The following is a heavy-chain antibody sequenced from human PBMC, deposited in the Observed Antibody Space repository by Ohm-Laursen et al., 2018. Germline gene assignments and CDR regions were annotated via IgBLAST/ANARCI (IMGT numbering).Heavy chain of an antibody. CDR1: GFTFSFYD. CDR2: ISSSGNI. Sequence: SLRLSCAASGFTFSFYDMNWVRQAPGKGLEWVSHISSSGNIYYADSVKGRFTISRDNAENSLYMQMNSLRAEDTAVYYCARDRGLGELFEYWGQGTLVTVSS. CDR3: ARDRGLGELFEY. D-gene: IGHD3-10*01. J-gene: IGHJ4*02. V-gene: IGHV3-69-1*01.